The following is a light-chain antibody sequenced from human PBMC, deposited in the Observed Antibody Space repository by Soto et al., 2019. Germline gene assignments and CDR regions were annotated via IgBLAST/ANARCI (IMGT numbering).Light chain of an antibody. CDR1: SSNIGGNS. V-gene: IGLV1-51*01. CDR3: GSWDSSLSAYV. J-gene: IGLJ1*01. CDR2: DDN. Sequence: QSVMTQPRSVSAAPGQKVTISCSGSSSNIGGNSVSWYQQLAGTAPKLLIYDDNKRPSGIPDRFSGSKSGTSATLGITGFQTGDEADYYCGSWDSSLSAYVFGTGTKLTVL.